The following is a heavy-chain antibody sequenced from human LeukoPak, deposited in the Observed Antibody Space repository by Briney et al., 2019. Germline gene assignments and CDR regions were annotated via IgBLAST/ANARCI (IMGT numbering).Heavy chain of an antibody. CDR1: GFSFSSYW. CDR2: IKQDGSQK. J-gene: IGHJ1*01. D-gene: IGHD3-22*01. Sequence: PRGSLRLSCAASGFSFSSYWMSWVRQAPGKGLEWVANIKQDGSQKYYVDSVKGRFTISRDNAKNSLYLQMNSLRAEDTAVYYCAREDPPGYDISGYYQYFQHWGQGTLVTVSS. CDR3: AREDPPGYDISGYYQYFQH. V-gene: IGHV3-7*01.